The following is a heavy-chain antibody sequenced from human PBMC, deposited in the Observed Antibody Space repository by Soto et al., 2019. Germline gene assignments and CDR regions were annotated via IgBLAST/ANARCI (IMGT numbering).Heavy chain of an antibody. CDR2: IYYSGST. Sequence: SETLSLTCTVSGGSISSYYWSWIRQPPGKGLEWIGYIYYSGSTNYNPSLKSRVTISVDTSKNQFSLKLSSVTAADTAVYYCARDLSFDYIWGSYRYTGIFDYWGQGTLVTVSS. J-gene: IGHJ4*02. V-gene: IGHV4-59*01. CDR1: GGSISSYY. CDR3: ARDLSFDYIWGSYRYTGIFDY. D-gene: IGHD3-16*02.